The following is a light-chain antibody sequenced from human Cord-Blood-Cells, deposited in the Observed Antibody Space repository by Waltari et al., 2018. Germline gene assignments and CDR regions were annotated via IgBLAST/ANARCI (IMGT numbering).Light chain of an antibody. Sequence: QSALTQPASVSGSPGQSITIPCPGSSSDAGCYNRVSWYQQHPGKAPKLMIYEVSKRPSGVSNRFSGSKSGNTASLTISGLQAEDEADYYCCSYAGSSTFEVFGGGTKLTVL. J-gene: IGLJ2*01. CDR1: SSDAGCYNR. CDR2: EVS. V-gene: IGLV2-23*02. CDR3: CSYAGSSTFEV.